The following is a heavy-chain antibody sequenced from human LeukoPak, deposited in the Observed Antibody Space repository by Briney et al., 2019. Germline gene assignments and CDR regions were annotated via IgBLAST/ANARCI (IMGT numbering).Heavy chain of an antibody. CDR2: IYYSGST. J-gene: IGHJ3*02. CDR3: AREAPSALHDAFDI. D-gene: IGHD3-10*01. Sequence: SETLSLTCTVSGGSTSSYYWSWIRQPPGKGLEWIGYIYYSGSTNYNPSLKSRVTISVDTSKNQFSLKLSSVTAADTAVYYCAREAPSALHDAFDIWGQGTMVTVSS. CDR1: GGSTSSYY. V-gene: IGHV4-59*12.